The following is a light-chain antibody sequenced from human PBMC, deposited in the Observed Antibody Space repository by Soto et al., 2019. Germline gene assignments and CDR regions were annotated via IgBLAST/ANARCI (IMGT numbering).Light chain of an antibody. Sequence: QSVLTQPPSTSGIPGQRVTISCSGSSSNVGSNYVNWYQQLPGAAPKLLIYNDDQRPSGVPARVSGSKSGTSASLAISGLQSEEEADYYYAAWDASLLGQVVFGGGTKLTVL. CDR3: AAWDASLLGQVV. V-gene: IGLV1-44*01. CDR2: NDD. J-gene: IGLJ2*01. CDR1: SSNVGSNY.